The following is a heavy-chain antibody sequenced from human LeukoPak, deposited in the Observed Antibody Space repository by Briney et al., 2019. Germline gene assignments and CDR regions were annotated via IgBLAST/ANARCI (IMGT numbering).Heavy chain of an antibody. J-gene: IGHJ6*02. CDR3: ARRGSGWYPYYYYGMDV. V-gene: IGHV1-46*03. Sequence: ASVKVSCKASVYTFTSYYMHWVRQAPGQGLAWMGIINPSGGSTSYAQKFQGRVTMTRDTSTSTVYMELSSLRSEDTAVYYCARRGSGWYPYYYYGMDVWGQGTTVTVSS. CDR2: INPSGGST. CDR1: VYTFTSYY. D-gene: IGHD6-19*01.